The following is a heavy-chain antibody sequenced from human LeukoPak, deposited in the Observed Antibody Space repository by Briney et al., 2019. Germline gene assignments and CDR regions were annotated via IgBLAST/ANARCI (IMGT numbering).Heavy chain of an antibody. CDR2: ISYDGSNK. Sequence: GGSLRLSCAASRFTFSSYAMHWVRQAPGKGLEWVAVISYDGSNKYYADSVKGRFTISRDNSKNTLYLQMNSLRAEDTAVYYCARAYSSGWYFPSVYWGQGTLVTVSS. D-gene: IGHD6-19*01. V-gene: IGHV3-30*04. CDR3: ARAYSSGWYFPSVY. CDR1: RFTFSSYA. J-gene: IGHJ4*02.